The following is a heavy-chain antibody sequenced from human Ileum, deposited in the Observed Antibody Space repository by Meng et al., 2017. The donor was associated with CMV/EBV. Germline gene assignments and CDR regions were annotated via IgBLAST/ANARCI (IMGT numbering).Heavy chain of an antibody. V-gene: IGHV3-23*01. J-gene: IGHJ6*02. Sequence: SGFTFNNYDMTWVRQAPGKGLEWVSGITGSGSETSYADSVKGRFTISRDNSKNTLSLQMHSLRAEDTATYYCAKYGKGSSLYFGMDVWGLGTTVTVSS. D-gene: IGHD1-26*01. CDR3: AKYGKGSSLYFGMDV. CDR1: GFTFNNYD. CDR2: ITGSGSET.